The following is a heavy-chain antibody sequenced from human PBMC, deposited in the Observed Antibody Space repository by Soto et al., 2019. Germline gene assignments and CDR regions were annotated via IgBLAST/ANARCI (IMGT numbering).Heavy chain of an antibody. CDR3: ARGIATVTYYYYYYMDV. V-gene: IGHV1-8*01. Sequence: QVQLVQSGAEVKKPGASVKVSCKASGYTFTSYDINWVRQATGQGLEWMGWMNPNSGNTGYAQKFQGTVTMTRNTSISTAYMELSSLRSEDTAVYYCARGIATVTYYYYYYMDVWGKGTTVTVSS. D-gene: IGHD4-17*01. CDR2: MNPNSGNT. J-gene: IGHJ6*03. CDR1: GYTFTSYD.